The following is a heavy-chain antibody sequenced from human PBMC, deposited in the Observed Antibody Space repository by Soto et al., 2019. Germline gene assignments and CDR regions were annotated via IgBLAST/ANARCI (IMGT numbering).Heavy chain of an antibody. Sequence: QLQLQESGSGLVKHSQTLSLTCAVSGGSISSGGYSWSWIRQPPGKGLEWIGCIYHSGSTYYNPSLKSRVTISVQRSKSQFSLKLSSVTAADTAVYYCASAGGLGAVAADYWGQGTLVTVSS. J-gene: IGHJ4*02. CDR2: IYHSGST. D-gene: IGHD6-19*01. CDR3: ASAGGLGAVAADY. CDR1: GGSISSGGYS. V-gene: IGHV4-30-2*01.